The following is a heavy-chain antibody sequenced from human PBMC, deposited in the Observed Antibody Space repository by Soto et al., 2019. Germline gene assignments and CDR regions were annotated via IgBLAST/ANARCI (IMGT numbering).Heavy chain of an antibody. CDR1: GGSITRGDYY. D-gene: IGHD3-10*01. V-gene: IGHV4-30-4*01. Sequence: QVQLQESGPGLVKPSQTLSLTCTVSGGSITRGDYYWSWIRQPPGKGLEWIGYIYYSGSTYYNPSHKTRLTISVDTSKNQFSLRLSSVTAADSAVYYCARVGTMVRSNWFDPWGQGTLVTVSS. CDR3: ARVGTMVRSNWFDP. J-gene: IGHJ5*02. CDR2: IYYSGST.